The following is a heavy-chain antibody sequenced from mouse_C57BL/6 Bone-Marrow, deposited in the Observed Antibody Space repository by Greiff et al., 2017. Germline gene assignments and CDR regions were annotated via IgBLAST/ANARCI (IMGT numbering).Heavy chain of an antibody. Sequence: VQLQQPGTELVKPGASVKLSCKASGYTFTSYWMHWVQQRPGQGLEWIGNINPSNGGTNYNEKFKSKATLTVDKSSSTAYMQLSSLTSEDSAVYYCARLGDGRGPAMDYWGQGTSVTVAS. CDR1: GYTFTSYW. J-gene: IGHJ4*01. CDR3: ARLGDGRGPAMDY. D-gene: IGHD1-1*01. CDR2: INPSNGGT. V-gene: IGHV1-53*01.